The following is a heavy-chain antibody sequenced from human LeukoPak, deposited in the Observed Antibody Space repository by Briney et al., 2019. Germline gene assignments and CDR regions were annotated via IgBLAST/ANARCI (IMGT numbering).Heavy chain of an antibody. CDR1: GGTFSSHA. J-gene: IGHJ4*02. D-gene: IGHD3-10*01. CDR3: ASSLLYGSGNNFDY. V-gene: IGHV1-69*01. Sequence: SVKVSCKASGGTFSSHAISWVRQAPGQGLEWMGGIIPIFGTANYAQKFQGRVTITADESTSTACMELSSLRSEDTAVYYCASSLLYGSGNNFDYWGQGTLVTVSS. CDR2: IIPIFGTA.